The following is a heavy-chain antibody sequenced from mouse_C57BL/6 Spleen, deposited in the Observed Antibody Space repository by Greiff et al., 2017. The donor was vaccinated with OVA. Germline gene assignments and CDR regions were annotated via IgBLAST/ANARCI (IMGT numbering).Heavy chain of an antibody. V-gene: IGHV1-26*01. CDR2: INPNNGGT. CDR1: GYTFTDYY. CDR3: ARPLYDGYYYAMDY. D-gene: IGHD2-3*01. J-gene: IGHJ4*01. Sequence: VQLQQSGPELVKPGASVKISCKASGYTFTDYYMNWVKQSHGKSLEWIGDINPNNGGTSYNQKFKGKATLTVDKSSSTAYMELRSLTSEDSAVYYCARPLYDGYYYAMDYWGQGTSVTVSS.